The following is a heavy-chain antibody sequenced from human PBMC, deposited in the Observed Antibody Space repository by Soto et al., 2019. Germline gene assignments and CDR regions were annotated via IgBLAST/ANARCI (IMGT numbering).Heavy chain of an antibody. CDR1: GYTLTELS. Sequence: GASVKVSCKVSGYTLTELSMHWVRQAPGKGLEWMGGFDPEDGETIYAQKFQGRVTMTEDTSTDTAYMELSSLRSEDTAVYYCATSSESTRGYSYGWRGLYYYYGMDVWGQGTTVTVSS. D-gene: IGHD5-18*01. CDR2: FDPEDGET. V-gene: IGHV1-24*01. CDR3: ATSSESTRGYSYGWRGLYYYYGMDV. J-gene: IGHJ6*02.